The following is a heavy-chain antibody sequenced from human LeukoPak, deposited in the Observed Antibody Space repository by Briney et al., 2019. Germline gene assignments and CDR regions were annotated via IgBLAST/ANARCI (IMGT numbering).Heavy chain of an antibody. CDR1: GFTFGDYA. D-gene: IGHD3-9*01. J-gene: IGHJ6*04. Sequence: GGSLRLSCTASGFTFGDYAMSWVRQAPGKGLEWVGFIRSKAYGGTTEYAASVKGRFTISRDDSKSIAYLQMNSLKTEDTAVYYCTGDAKADILTGYYSYYYGMDVGAKGPRSPSPQ. V-gene: IGHV3-49*04. CDR3: TGDAKADILTGYYSYYYGMDV. CDR2: IRSKAYGGTT.